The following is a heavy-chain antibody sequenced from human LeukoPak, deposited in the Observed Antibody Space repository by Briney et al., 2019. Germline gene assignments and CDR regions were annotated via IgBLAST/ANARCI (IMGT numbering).Heavy chain of an antibody. V-gene: IGHV4-34*01. D-gene: IGHD2-15*01. Sequence: SETLSLTCAVYGGSFSNYYWSWIRQPPGKGLEWIGEINHSGSTNYNPSLKSRVTISVDTSKKQFSLKLSPVTAADTAVYYCARPHCSAGNCYSNFDSWGQGTLVTVSS. CDR2: INHSGST. CDR1: GGSFSNYY. J-gene: IGHJ4*02. CDR3: ARPHCSAGNCYSNFDS.